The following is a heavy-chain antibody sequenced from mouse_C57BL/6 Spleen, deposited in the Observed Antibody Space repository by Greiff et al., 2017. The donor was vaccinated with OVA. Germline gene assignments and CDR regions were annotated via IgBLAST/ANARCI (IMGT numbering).Heavy chain of an antibody. Sequence: VQLQQSGAELAKPGASVKLSCKASGYTFTSYWMHWVKQRPGQGLEWIGYINPSRGYTKSNQKFTDKATLTADKSSSTAYMQLSSLTSEDSAVSDCARWVDGNYRAWFAYWGQGTLVTVSA. V-gene: IGHV1-7*01. CDR3: ARWVDGNYRAWFAY. CDR2: INPSRGYT. D-gene: IGHD2-1*01. CDR1: GYTFTSYW. J-gene: IGHJ3*01.